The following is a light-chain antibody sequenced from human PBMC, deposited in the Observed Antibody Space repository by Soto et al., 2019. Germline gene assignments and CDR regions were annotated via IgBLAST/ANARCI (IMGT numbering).Light chain of an antibody. CDR1: SSDVGGYNY. CDR2: DVS. Sequence: QSVLTQPRSVSGSPGQSVTISCTGTSSDVGGYNYVSWYQQHPGKAPKLVIYDVSKRPSGVPDRFSGSKSGNTASLTISGLQAEDEADYYCCSYAGSYTVVFGGGT. CDR3: CSYAGSYTVV. J-gene: IGLJ2*01. V-gene: IGLV2-11*01.